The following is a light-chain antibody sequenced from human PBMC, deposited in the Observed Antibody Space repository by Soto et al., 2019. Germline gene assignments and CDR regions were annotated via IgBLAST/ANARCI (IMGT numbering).Light chain of an antibody. V-gene: IGLV7-46*01. Sequence: QAVVTQEPSLTVSPGGTVTLTCGSSTGAVTSGHYPYWFRQKPGQAPRILIYDTSKKHSWTPARFSGSLLGGKAALTLSGAQPEDEADYYCLLSYNGPRVFGGGTKLTVL. J-gene: IGLJ3*02. CDR2: DTS. CDR1: TGAVTSGHY. CDR3: LLSYNGPRV.